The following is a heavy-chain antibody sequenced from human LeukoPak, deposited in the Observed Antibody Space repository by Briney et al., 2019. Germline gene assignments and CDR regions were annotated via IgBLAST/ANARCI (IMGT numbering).Heavy chain of an antibody. CDR2: INHSGST. CDR1: GGSFSGYY. CDR3: ARGRRFSSLDY. J-gene: IGHJ4*02. Sequence: SETLSLTCAVYGGSFSGYYWSWIRQPPGKGLEWIGEINHSGSTNYNPSLKSRVTISVDTSKNQFSLKLSSVTAAGAAVYYCARGRRFSSLDYWGQGTLVTVSS. D-gene: IGHD3-3*01. V-gene: IGHV4-34*01.